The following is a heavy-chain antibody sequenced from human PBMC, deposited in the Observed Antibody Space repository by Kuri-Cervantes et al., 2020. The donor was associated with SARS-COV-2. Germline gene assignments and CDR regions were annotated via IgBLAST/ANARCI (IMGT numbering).Heavy chain of an antibody. CDR2: ITSDGDTT. D-gene: IGHD6-13*01. V-gene: IGHV3-64*02. CDR1: GFTFSTYR. J-gene: IGHJ4*02. Sequence: GESLKISCAASGFTFSTYRMHWIRQAPGKGLEYVSAITSDGDTTFYADSVKGRFTISRDNSKNTLYLQLGSLRAEDMAVYYCAKDPRSSSWYVFDYWGQGTLVTVSS. CDR3: AKDPRSSSWYVFDY.